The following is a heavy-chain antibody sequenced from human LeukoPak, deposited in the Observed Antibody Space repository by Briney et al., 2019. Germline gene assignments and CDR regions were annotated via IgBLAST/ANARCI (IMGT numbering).Heavy chain of an antibody. CDR1: GFTFSSYS. V-gene: IGHV3-23*01. D-gene: IGHD3-16*01. J-gene: IGHJ3*02. Sequence: GGSLRLSCAASGFTFSSYSMNWVRQAPGKGLEWVSAISGSGGNTYYADSVKGRFTISRDNSKNTLYLQMNSLRAEDTAVYYCARVGGLSPNSFDIWGQGTMVTVSS. CDR3: ARVGGLSPNSFDI. CDR2: ISGSGGNT.